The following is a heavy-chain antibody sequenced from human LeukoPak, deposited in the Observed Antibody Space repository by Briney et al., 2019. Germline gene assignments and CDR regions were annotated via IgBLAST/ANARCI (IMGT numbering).Heavy chain of an antibody. CDR1: GFTFSSYS. CDR3: ARGPGATGGMDV. CDR2: ISSSSSYI. V-gene: IGHV3-21*01. J-gene: IGHJ6*02. Sequence: GGSLRLSCAASGFTFSSYSMNWVRQAPGKGLEWVSSISSSSSYIYYADSVKGRFTISRDNAKNSLYLQMNSLRAEDTAVYYCARGPGATGGMDVWGQGTTVTVSS. D-gene: IGHD1-26*01.